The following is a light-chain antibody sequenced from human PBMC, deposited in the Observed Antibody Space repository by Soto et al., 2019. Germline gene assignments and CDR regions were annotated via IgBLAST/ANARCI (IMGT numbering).Light chain of an antibody. CDR2: GAS. CDR1: QTVNSR. CDR3: HQRQSWPRT. Sequence: EIVLTQSPATLSSFPGERATLSCRASQTVNSRLAWYQHKPGQAPRLLIYGASNRATGIPARFSGSGSGTDFTLTISSLEPEDFAVYYCHQRQSWPRTFGQGTKVDIK. J-gene: IGKJ1*01. V-gene: IGKV3-11*01.